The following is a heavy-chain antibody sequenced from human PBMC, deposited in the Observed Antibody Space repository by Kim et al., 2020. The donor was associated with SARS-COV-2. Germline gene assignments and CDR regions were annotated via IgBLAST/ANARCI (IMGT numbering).Heavy chain of an antibody. CDR3: AKASPYYYDTPGYFDY. V-gene: IGHV3-30*18. J-gene: IGHJ4*02. CDR1: GFTFSSYG. D-gene: IGHD3-22*01. Sequence: GGSLRLSCAASGFTFSSYGMHWVRQAPGKGLEWVAVISYDGSNKYYADSVKGRFTISRDNSKNTLYLQMNSLRAEDTAVYYCAKASPYYYDTPGYFDYWGQGTLVTVSS. CDR2: ISYDGSNK.